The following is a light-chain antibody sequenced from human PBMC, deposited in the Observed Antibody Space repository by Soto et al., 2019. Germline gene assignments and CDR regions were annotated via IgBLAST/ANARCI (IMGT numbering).Light chain of an antibody. CDR2: GVT. Sequence: QSVLTQPPSASGSPGQSVTISCSETSNDIGGFKYVSWYQQHPGKAPKLMIYGVTERPSGVPDRFSGSKSGNTASLTVSGLQADDEADYYCSSYAGNNISLVFGTGTKVTVL. V-gene: IGLV2-8*01. CDR3: SSYAGNNISLV. CDR1: SNDIGGFKY. J-gene: IGLJ1*01.